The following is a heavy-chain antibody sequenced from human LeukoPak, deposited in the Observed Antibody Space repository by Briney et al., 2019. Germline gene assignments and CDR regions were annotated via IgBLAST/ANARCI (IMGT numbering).Heavy chain of an antibody. CDR1: GYTFTSHY. CDR3: AGSSHQRNWFDP. CDR2: IAPGGGIT. D-gene: IGHD3-10*01. Sequence: ASVTVSYQASGYTFTSHYIHWVRQAPGHGLEWMGIIAPGGGITRNAQKFQDRVTMSRDSSTSTVYMELSSLTSEDTAVYYCAGSSHQRNWFDPWGQGTLVTVS. V-gene: IGHV1-46*01. J-gene: IGHJ5*02.